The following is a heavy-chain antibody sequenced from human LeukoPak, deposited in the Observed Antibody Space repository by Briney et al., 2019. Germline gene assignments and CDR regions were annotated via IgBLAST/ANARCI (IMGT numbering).Heavy chain of an antibody. CDR1: GYTFTGYY. D-gene: IGHD3-22*01. CDR3: ARSGPGSSGYYPCGY. J-gene: IGHJ4*02. V-gene: IGHV1-2*02. CDR2: INPNSGGT. Sequence: ASVKVSCKASGYTFTGYYMHWVRQAPGQGLEWMGWINPNSGGTNYAQKFQGRVTMTRDTSISTAYMELSRLRSDDTAVYYCARSGPGSSGYYPCGYWGQGTLVTVSS.